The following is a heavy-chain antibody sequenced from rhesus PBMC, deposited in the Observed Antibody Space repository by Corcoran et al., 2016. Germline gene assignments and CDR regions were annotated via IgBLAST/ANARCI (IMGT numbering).Heavy chain of an antibody. CDR3: ARDRGSYYSLFDY. Sequence: QVQLQESGPELVKPSGTLSLTCAVSGGSISRTYRSCIVQPPGTGLEWIGYIGGSSGSTNYNPSLKSRVTLSVDTSKTQLSLKLSSVTAADTAVYYCARDRGSYYSLFDYWGQGVLVTVSS. CDR1: GGSISRTY. CDR2: IGGSSGST. V-gene: IGHV4S11*01. J-gene: IGHJ4*01. D-gene: IGHD3-16*01.